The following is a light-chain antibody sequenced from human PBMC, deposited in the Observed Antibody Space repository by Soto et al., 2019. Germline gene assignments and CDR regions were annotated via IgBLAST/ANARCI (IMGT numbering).Light chain of an antibody. Sequence: EIVMTQSQATLSVSPGGSATLSCRASQHVSSNFAWYRQKPGQSPTLLIYRASTRATGIPARFSSSGSGTEFTLTISSLQSEDFAVYYCRQYNSRPYTVGQGTKLEIK. J-gene: IGKJ2*01. CDR2: RAS. V-gene: IGKV3-15*01. CDR3: RQYNSRPYT. CDR1: QHVSSN.